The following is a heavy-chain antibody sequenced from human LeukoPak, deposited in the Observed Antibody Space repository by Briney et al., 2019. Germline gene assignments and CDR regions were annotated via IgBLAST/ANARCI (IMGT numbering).Heavy chain of an antibody. J-gene: IGHJ3*02. D-gene: IGHD1-14*01. CDR2: ISSSSNYI. CDR3: ARDMSPWESRNPDAFDI. V-gene: IGHV3-21*04. CDR1: RFTFNSYT. Sequence: GGSLRLSCAAPRFTFNSYTMNWVRQAPGKGLEWVSSISSSSNYIYYADSVKGRFTISRDNAKNTLFPQMDSLRAEDTAVYYCARDMSPWESRNPDAFDIWGQGTMVTVSS.